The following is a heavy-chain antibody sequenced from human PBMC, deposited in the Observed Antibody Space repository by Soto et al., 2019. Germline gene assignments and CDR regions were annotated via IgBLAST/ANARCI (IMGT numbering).Heavy chain of an antibody. J-gene: IGHJ4*02. CDR2: VSGNGDAT. CDR3: AKRGLGRSWYPHHSDY. CDR1: GFTFSSYG. V-gene: IGHV3-23*01. D-gene: IGHD6-13*01. Sequence: EVQLLESGGGLVQPGGSLRLSCVASGFTFSSYGMSWVRQAPGKGLEWVSAVSGNGDATYYTDSVKGRFTISRDNSKNTLYLQMSSLRAEDTAVYYCAKRGLGRSWYPHHSDYWGQGTLVTVSS.